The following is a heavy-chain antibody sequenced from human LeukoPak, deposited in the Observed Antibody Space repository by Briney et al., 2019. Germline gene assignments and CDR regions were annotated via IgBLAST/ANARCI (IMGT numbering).Heavy chain of an antibody. J-gene: IGHJ4*02. CDR2: IFYTGST. Sequence: SQTLSLACSVSGGSISTGDYYWSWIRQPPGKGVEWIGYIFYTGSTYYNPSLKSRVTISVDTSKNQFSLKLSSVTAADTAVYYCARGDFAYYFDSWGQGTLVTVSS. CDR3: ARGDFAYYFDS. V-gene: IGHV4-30-4*08. CDR1: GGSISTGDYY.